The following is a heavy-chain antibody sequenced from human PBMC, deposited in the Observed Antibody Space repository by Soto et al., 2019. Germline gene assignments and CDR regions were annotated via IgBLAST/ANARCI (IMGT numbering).Heavy chain of an antibody. V-gene: IGHV3-73*01. D-gene: IGHD3-10*01. J-gene: IGHJ4*02. CDR2: IRSKANSYAT. CDR3: TRVLPRIFGELLYFDY. CDR1: GFTFSGSA. Sequence: PGGSLRLSCAASGFTFSGSAMHWVRQASGKGLEWVGRIRSKANSYATAYAASVKGRFTISRDDSKNTAYLQMNSLKTEDTAVHYCTRVLPRIFGELLYFDYWGQGTLVTVSS.